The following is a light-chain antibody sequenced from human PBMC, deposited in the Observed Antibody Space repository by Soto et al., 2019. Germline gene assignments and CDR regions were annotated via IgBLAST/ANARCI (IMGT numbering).Light chain of an antibody. Sequence: DIQMTQSPSSLSASVGGRVSITCRASQSISSYLNWYQQKPGKAPKLLIYAASSLQSGVPSRFSGRGSGTDFTLTISSLQPEDFATYYCQQSYSTPLTFGGGTKVDIK. CDR3: QQSYSTPLT. J-gene: IGKJ4*01. CDR1: QSISSY. V-gene: IGKV1-39*01. CDR2: AAS.